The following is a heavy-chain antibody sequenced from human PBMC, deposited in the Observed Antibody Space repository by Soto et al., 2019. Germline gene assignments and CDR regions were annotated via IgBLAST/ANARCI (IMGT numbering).Heavy chain of an antibody. CDR1: GYTLTSYY. Sequence: EASVKVSCKASGYTLTSYYMHWVRQAPGQGLEWMGIINPSGGSTSYTQRFQGRVTMTRDTSTSTVYMELSSLRSEDTAVYYCASRLYSSGYYGFLDHWGQGTLVTVPQ. CDR3: ASRLYSSGYYGFLDH. CDR2: INPSGGST. V-gene: IGHV1-46*03. D-gene: IGHD3-22*01. J-gene: IGHJ4*02.